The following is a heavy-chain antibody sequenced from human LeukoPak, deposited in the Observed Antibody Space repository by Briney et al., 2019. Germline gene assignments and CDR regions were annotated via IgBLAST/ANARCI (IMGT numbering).Heavy chain of an antibody. CDR3: ARYPLSGGDSIYFDY. V-gene: IGHV3-48*01. CDR1: GFTFSHTW. Sequence: QTGGSLRLSCAASGFTFSHTWISWVRQAPGKGPEWVSYISSSSSTIYYADSVKGRFTISRDNAKNSLYLQMNSLRAEDTAVYYCARYPLSGGDSIYFDYWGQGTLVTVSS. J-gene: IGHJ4*02. CDR2: ISSSSSTI. D-gene: IGHD2-21*01.